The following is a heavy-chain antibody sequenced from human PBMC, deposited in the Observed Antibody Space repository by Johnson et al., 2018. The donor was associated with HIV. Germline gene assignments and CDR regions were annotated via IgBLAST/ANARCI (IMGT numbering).Heavy chain of an antibody. Sequence: VESGGGVVQPGRSLRLSCAASRFSFSNYGMHWVRQAPGKGPEWLAIISDDGTYTNYADSVKGRFTISRDNSKNTMFLQLSGLRAEDTAVYYCARGLQDSSGWYNAFDIWGQGTMVTVSS. CDR3: ARGLQDSSGWYNAFDI. CDR1: RFSFSNYG. V-gene: IGHV3-30*03. CDR2: ISDDGTYT. J-gene: IGHJ3*02. D-gene: IGHD6-19*01.